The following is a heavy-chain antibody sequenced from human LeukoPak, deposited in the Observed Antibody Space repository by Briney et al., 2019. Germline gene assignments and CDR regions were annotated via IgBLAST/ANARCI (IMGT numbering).Heavy chain of an antibody. J-gene: IGHJ4*02. CDR2: IYSDNT. CDR3: ARDMMGATLYFDS. Sequence: GGSLRLSCTVSGFTVSSNSMSWVRQAPGKGLEWVSFIYSDNTHYSDSVKGRFTISRDNSKNTLYLQMNSLRVEDTAVYYCARDMMGATLYFDSWGQGTLVTVSS. CDR1: GFTVSSNS. D-gene: IGHD1-26*01. V-gene: IGHV3-53*01.